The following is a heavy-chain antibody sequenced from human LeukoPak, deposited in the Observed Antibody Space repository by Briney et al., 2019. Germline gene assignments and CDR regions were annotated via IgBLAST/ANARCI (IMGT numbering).Heavy chain of an antibody. V-gene: IGHV3-30*04. CDR1: GFTFSSYA. Sequence: PGGSLRLSCAASGFTFSSYAMSWVRQAPGKGLEWVAVISYDGSNKYYADSVKGRFTISRDNSKNTLYLQMNSLRAEDTAVYCCARDRFLYSSGWDLDYWGQGTLVTVSS. D-gene: IGHD6-19*01. CDR2: ISYDGSNK. CDR3: ARDRFLYSSGWDLDY. J-gene: IGHJ4*02.